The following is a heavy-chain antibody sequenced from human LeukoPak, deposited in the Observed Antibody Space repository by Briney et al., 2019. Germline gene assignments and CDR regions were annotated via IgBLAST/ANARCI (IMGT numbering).Heavy chain of an antibody. J-gene: IGHJ6*02. CDR1: GFTFSSYW. CDR2: IKQDGSEK. D-gene: IGHD3-9*01. Sequence: PGGSLRLSCAASGFTFSSYWMGWVRQDPGKGLEWVANIKQDGSEKYYVDSVKGRFTISRDNAKNSLYLQMNSLRAEDTAVYYCARDKTTPICVASYYYGMDVWGQGTTVTVSS. CDR3: ARDKTTPICVASYYYGMDV. V-gene: IGHV3-7*01.